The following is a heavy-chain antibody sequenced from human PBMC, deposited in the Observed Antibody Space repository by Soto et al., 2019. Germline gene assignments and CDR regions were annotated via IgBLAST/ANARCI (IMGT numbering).Heavy chain of an antibody. CDR1: GFTFSTYA. Sequence: EVQLLESGGDLVQPGGSLRLSCAASGFTFSTYAMNWVRQAPGKGLEWVSGISVSGGSTYYADSVKGRFTISRDNSKKTLNLQMNSLRAEDTAVYYCAKGAGSGWPVVDFWGQGTLVTVSS. CDR2: ISVSGGST. D-gene: IGHD6-19*01. CDR3: AKGAGSGWPVVDF. V-gene: IGHV3-23*01. J-gene: IGHJ4*02.